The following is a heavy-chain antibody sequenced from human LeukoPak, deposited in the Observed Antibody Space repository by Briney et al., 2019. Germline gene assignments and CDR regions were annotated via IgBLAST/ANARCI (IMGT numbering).Heavy chain of an antibody. J-gene: IGHJ4*02. D-gene: IGHD2-2*01. CDR1: GFTFGDYA. CDR3: TKEIADIVVVPAATLFDY. V-gene: IGHV3-49*04. CDR2: IRSKAYGGTT. Sequence: GRSLRLSCTASGFTFGDYAMSWVRQAPGKGLEWVGFIRSKAYGGTTEYAASVKGRFTISRDDSKSIAYLQMNSLKTEDTAVYYCTKEIADIVVVPAATLFDYWGQGTLVTVSS.